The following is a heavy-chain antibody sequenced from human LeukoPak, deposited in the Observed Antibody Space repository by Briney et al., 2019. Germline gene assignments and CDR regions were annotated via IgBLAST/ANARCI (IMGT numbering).Heavy chain of an antibody. D-gene: IGHD5-24*01. V-gene: IGHV1-18*03. CDR3: ARDRRYYYYMDV. J-gene: IGHJ6*03. CDR2: ISAYNGNT. CDR1: GYTFTSYG. Sequence: ASVKVSCKASGYTFTSYGISWVRQAPGQGLEWMGWISAYNGNTNYAQKLQGRVTMTTDTSTSTAYMELRSLRSDDMAVYYCARDRRYYYYMDVWGKGTTVTVSS.